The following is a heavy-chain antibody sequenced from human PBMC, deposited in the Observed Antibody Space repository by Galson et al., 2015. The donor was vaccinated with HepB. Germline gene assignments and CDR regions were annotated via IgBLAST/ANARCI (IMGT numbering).Heavy chain of an antibody. CDR3: ARAYAPTPDTFDI. D-gene: IGHD2-2*01. CDR1: GFTFSSYA. J-gene: IGHJ3*02. Sequence: SLRLSCAASGFTFSSYAMHRVRQGPGKGLEWVAAMSPEGSSIYYADSVKGRFTISRDNSKNTLYLQMNSLRAEDTAVYYCARAYAPTPDTFDIWGQGTMVTVSS. CDR2: MSPEGSSI. V-gene: IGHV3-30-3*01.